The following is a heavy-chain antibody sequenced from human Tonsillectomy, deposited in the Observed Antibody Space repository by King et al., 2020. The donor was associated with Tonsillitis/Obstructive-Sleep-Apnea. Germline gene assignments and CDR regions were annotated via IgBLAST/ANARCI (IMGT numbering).Heavy chain of an antibody. CDR2: INHSGGT. CDR3: AREGVRWDIVVIPPAIGNDY. V-gene: IGHV4-34*01. J-gene: IGHJ4*02. CDR1: GGSFSGYY. D-gene: IGHD2-2*02. Sequence: VQLQQWGAGLLKPSETLSLTCAVYGGSFSGYYWSWIRQPPGKGLEWIGEINHSGGTNYNPSLKSRVTISADTSKNQFSLRLSSVTAADTAVYYCAREGVRWDIVVIPPAIGNDYWGQGTLVTVSS.